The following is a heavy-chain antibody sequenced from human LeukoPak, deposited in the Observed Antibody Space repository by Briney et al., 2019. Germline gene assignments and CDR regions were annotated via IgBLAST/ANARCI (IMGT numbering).Heavy chain of an antibody. CDR3: ARERGYGGFH. CDR1: GFTFSSYA. Sequence: GRSLRLSCAASGFTFSSYAMHWVRQAPGKGLEWVAVISYDGSNKYYADSVKGRFTISRDNSKNTLYLQMNSLRAEDTAVYYCARERGYGGFHWGKGTLVTVSS. V-gene: IGHV3-30-3*01. D-gene: IGHD5-12*01. CDR2: ISYDGSNK. J-gene: IGHJ4*02.